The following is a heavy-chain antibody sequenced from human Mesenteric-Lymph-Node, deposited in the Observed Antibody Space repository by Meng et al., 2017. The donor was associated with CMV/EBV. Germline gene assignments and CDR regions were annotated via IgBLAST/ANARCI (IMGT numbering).Heavy chain of an antibody. J-gene: IGHJ6*02. CDR1: GGSISSSNW. Sequence: GSLRLSCAVSGGSISSSNWWSWVRQPPGKGLEWIGEIYHSGSTNYNPSLKSRVTISVDKSKNQFSLKLSSVTAADTAVYYCARLNIVVVPAATYYYYGMDVWGQGTTVTVSS. CDR3: ARLNIVVVPAATYYYYGMDV. D-gene: IGHD2-2*01. CDR2: IYHSGST. V-gene: IGHV4-4*02.